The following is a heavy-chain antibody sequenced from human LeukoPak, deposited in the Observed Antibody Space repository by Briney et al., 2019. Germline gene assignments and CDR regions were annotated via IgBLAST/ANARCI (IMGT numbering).Heavy chain of an antibody. J-gene: IGHJ4*02. CDR1: GYIFTSYY. Sequence: ASVKVSCKASGYIFTSYYIHWVRRAPGQGLEWMGIIDPRGGSTTYAQKFQGSVTMTRDAYTNTVYMELSSLRSDDTALYYCARGGPVGNYDSSGYYLHWGQGTLVTVSS. D-gene: IGHD3-22*01. V-gene: IGHV1-46*01. CDR3: ARGGPVGNYDSSGYYLH. CDR2: IDPRGGST.